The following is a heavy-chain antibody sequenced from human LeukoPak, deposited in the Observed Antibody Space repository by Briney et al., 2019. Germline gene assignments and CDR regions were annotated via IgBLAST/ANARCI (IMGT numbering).Heavy chain of an antibody. J-gene: IGHJ5*02. D-gene: IGHD5-24*01. V-gene: IGHV1-69*04. CDR3: ARDGDGYPSGNWFDP. CDR2: IIPIFGIA. CDR1: GGTFSSYA. Sequence: SVKVSCKASGGTFSSYAISWVRQAPGQGLEWMGRIIPIFGIANYAQKFQGRVTITADKSTSTAYMELSSLRSEDTAVYYCARDGDGYPSGNWFDPWGQETLVTVSS.